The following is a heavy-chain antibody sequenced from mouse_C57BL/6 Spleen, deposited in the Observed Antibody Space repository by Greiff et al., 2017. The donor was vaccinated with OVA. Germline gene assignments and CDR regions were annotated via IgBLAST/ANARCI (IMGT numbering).Heavy chain of an antibody. D-gene: IGHD2-2*01. CDR1: GYAFTNYL. V-gene: IGHV1-54*01. Sequence: QVQLQQSGAELVRPGTSVKVSCKASGYAFTNYLIEWVKQRPGQGLEWIGVINPGSGGTNYNEKFKGKATLTADKSSSTAYMQLSSLTSEDSAVYFGARGDGYEGGYFDYWGQGTTLTVSS. CDR2: INPGSGGT. J-gene: IGHJ2*01. CDR3: ARGDGYEGGYFDY.